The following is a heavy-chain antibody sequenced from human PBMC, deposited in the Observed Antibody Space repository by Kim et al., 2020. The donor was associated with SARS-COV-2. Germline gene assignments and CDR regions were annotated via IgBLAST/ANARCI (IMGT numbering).Heavy chain of an antibody. CDR3: AKGPYYDILTGFDY. V-gene: IGHV3-23*01. D-gene: IGHD3-9*01. Sequence: ADSVKGRFTISRDNSKNTLYLQMNSLRAEDTAVYYCAKGPYYDILTGFDYWGQGTLVTVSS. J-gene: IGHJ4*02.